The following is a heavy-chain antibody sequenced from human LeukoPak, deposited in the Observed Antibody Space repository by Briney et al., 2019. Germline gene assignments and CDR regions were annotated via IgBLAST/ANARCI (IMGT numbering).Heavy chain of an antibody. D-gene: IGHD2-15*01. CDR1: GFTFSSYW. V-gene: IGHV3-7*01. CDR3: ARWGWGYCSGGSCQAYYFDY. CDR2: IKQDGSEK. J-gene: IGHJ4*02. Sequence: GGSLRLSCAASGFTFSSYWMSWVRQAPGKGLEWVANIKQDGSEKYYVDSVKGRFTISRDNAKNSLYLQMSSLRAEDTAVYYCARWGWGYCSGGSCQAYYFDYWGQGTLVTVSS.